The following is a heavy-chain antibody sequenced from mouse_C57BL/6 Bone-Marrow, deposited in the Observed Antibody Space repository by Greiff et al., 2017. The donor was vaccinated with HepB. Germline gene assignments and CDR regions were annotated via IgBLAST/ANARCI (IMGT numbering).Heavy chain of an antibody. D-gene: IGHD2-4*01. J-gene: IGHJ2*01. CDR1: GYTFTSYG. Sequence: VKLMESGAELARPGASVKLSCKASGYTFTSYGISWVKQRTGQGLEWIGEIYPRSGNTYYNEKFKGKATLTADKSSSTAYMELRSLTSEDSAVYFCAREDDYGGSTNYFDYWGQGTTLTVSS. V-gene: IGHV1-81*01. CDR2: IYPRSGNT. CDR3: AREDDYGGSTNYFDY.